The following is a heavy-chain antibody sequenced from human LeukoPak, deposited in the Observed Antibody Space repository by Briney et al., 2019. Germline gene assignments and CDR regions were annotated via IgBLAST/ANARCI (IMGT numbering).Heavy chain of an antibody. J-gene: IGHJ3*02. CDR3: ARDRRLGDYNDAFDI. CDR1: GFTFSSYS. D-gene: IGHD4-17*01. V-gene: IGHV3-21*01. CDR2: ISSSSSYK. Sequence: GGSLRLSCAASGFTFSSYSMNWFRQAPGKGLEWVSSISSSSSYKYYADSVKGRFTISRDNAKNSLYLQMNSLRAEDTAVYYCARDRRLGDYNDAFDIWGQGTMVTVSS.